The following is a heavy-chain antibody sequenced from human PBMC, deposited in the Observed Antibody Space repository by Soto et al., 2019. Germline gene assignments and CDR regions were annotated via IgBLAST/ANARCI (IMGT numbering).Heavy chain of an antibody. V-gene: IGHV4-30-2*02. CDR3: ARRYGPTFDY. J-gene: IGHJ4*02. CDR1: GGSIRSGGYS. D-gene: IGHD3-16*01. CDR2: MYHSGSI. Sequence: SETLSVTCAVAGGSIRSGGYSWSWIRQPPGKGLEWIGYMYHSGSIQYNPSLKSRVTISVDRSKNQFSLKLSSVTAADTAVYYCARRYGPTFDYWGQGTLVTV.